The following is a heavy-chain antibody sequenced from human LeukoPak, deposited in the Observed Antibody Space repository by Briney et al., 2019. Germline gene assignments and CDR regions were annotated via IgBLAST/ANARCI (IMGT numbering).Heavy chain of an antibody. CDR3: AKLYGSGSDYWEDY. CDR2: ISGSGGST. CDR1: GFTVSSNY. J-gene: IGHJ4*02. V-gene: IGHV3-23*01. D-gene: IGHD3-10*01. Sequence: GGSLRLSCAASGFTVSSNYMSWVRQAPGKGLEWVSAISGSGGSTYYADSVKGRFTISRDNSKNTLYLQMNSLRAEDTAGYYCAKLYGSGSDYWEDYWGQGTLVTVSS.